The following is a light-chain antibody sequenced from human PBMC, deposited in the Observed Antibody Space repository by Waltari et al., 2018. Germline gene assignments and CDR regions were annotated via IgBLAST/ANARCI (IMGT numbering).Light chain of an antibody. V-gene: IGKV1-5*03. CDR1: QSISNW. CDR3: QQYFSHPPWT. J-gene: IGKJ1*01. Sequence: DIEMTQSPSTLSASVGDRVTITCRASQSISNWLAWYQQKPGKAPNLLIYKASSLESGVPSRFSGSGSGTEFTLTISSLQAEDVAVYYCQQYFSHPPWTFGQGTKVEIK. CDR2: KAS.